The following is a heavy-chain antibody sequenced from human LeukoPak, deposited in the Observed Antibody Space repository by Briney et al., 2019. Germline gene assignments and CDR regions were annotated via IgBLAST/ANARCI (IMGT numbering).Heavy chain of an antibody. Sequence: GASVKVSCKASGYTFTGYYMHWVRQAPGQGLEWMGWINPNSGGTNYAQKFQGWVTMPRDTSISTAYMELSRLRSDDTAVYYCARELDCSGGSCRALDVWGQGTTVTVSS. V-gene: IGHV1-2*04. CDR2: INPNSGGT. J-gene: IGHJ6*02. D-gene: IGHD2-15*01. CDR1: GYTFTGYY. CDR3: ARELDCSGGSCRALDV.